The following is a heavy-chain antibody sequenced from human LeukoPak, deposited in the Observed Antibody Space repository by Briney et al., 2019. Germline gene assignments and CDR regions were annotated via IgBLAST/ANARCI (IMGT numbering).Heavy chain of an antibody. CDR1: GYTFTSSG. CDR2: ISAYNGNT. CDR3: ARVSTPYSSSWYGVIWFDP. D-gene: IGHD6-13*01. J-gene: IGHJ5*02. Sequence: ASVKDSCKASGYTFTSSGISWVRQAPGQGLEWMGWISAYNGNTNYAQKLQGRVTMTTDTSTSTAYMELRSLRSDDTAVYYCARVSTPYSSSWYGVIWFDPWGQGTLVTVSS. V-gene: IGHV1-18*01.